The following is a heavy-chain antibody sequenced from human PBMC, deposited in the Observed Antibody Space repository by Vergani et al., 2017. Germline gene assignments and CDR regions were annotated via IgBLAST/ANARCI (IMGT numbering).Heavy chain of an antibody. Sequence: EVQLVESGGGLVQPGRSLRLSCTASGFTFGDYAMSWFRQAPGKGLEGVGFIRSKAYGRTTEYAASVKGRFTISRDDSKSIAYLKMNSLKTEDTALYYCTRDRMEYLFDYWGQGTLVTVSS. CDR2: IRSKAYGRTT. J-gene: IGHJ4*02. CDR1: GFTFGDYA. V-gene: IGHV3-49*03. D-gene: IGHD1-1*01. CDR3: TRDRMEYLFDY.